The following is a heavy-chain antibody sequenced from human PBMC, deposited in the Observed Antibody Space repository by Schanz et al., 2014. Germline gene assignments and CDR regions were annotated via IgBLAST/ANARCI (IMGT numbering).Heavy chain of an antibody. D-gene: IGHD5-12*01. CDR3: ARGGGPEDVFDI. J-gene: IGHJ3*02. CDR2: IIPIHGIV. V-gene: IGHV1-69*10. Sequence: EVKEPGASVKVSCEASRYTFNTYGLNWVRQAPGQGLEWMGWIIPIHGIVNYAQRFQDRVRITADKSTSTAYMELSSLRSDDTAVYYCARGGGPEDVFDIWGQGTMVAVSS. CDR1: RYTFNTYG.